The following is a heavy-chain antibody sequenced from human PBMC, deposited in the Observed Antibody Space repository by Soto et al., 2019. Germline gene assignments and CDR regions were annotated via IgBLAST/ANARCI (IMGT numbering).Heavy chain of an antibody. D-gene: IGHD1-26*01. Sequence: QVQMVQSGAEVKKTGASVKVSCKTSGYTFTTFGINWVRQAPGQGLEWMGCLTAYDGKRNFAQKLQDRLTMTMDISTRTGYMELSGLRSDDTAVYFCARGLTYSNFDYWGRGTQVAVSS. V-gene: IGHV1-18*01. CDR2: LTAYDGKR. CDR3: ARGLTYSNFDY. J-gene: IGHJ4*02. CDR1: GYTFTTFG.